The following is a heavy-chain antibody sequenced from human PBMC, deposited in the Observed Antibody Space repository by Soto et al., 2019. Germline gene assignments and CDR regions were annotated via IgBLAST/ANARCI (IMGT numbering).Heavy chain of an antibody. D-gene: IGHD5-18*01. CDR2: ISVSGGSE. V-gene: IGHV3-23*01. CDR3: AKGDTTMITDYYAMDV. J-gene: IGHJ6*02. Sequence: GGSLRLSCAVSGCTFTSYAITWVRQAPGKGLEWVSAISVSGGSEFYADSVKGRFTISRDNSKNTLYLQMKSLRAEDTALYYCAKGDTTMITDYYAMDVWGQGTTVTVSS. CDR1: GCTFTSYA.